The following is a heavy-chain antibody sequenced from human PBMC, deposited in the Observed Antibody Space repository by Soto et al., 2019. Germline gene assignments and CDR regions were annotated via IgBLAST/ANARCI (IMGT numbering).Heavy chain of an antibody. V-gene: IGHV4-31*03. CDR1: GGSISSGGYY. Sequence: PSETRSLTCTVSGGSISSGGYYWSWIRQHPGKGLEWIGYIYYSGSTYYNPSLKSRVTISVDTSKNQFSLKLSSVTAADTAVYYCARSYCSGGSCPFDPWGQGTLVTVSS. D-gene: IGHD2-15*01. CDR2: IYYSGST. J-gene: IGHJ5*02. CDR3: ARSYCSGGSCPFDP.